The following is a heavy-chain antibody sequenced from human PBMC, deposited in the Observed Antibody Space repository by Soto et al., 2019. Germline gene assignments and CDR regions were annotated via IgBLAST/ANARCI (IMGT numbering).Heavy chain of an antibody. V-gene: IGHV3-48*02. Sequence: GGSLRLSCTASGFSVSDYSVNWVRQAPGKGLEWISYISSTGDLTLYADSVEGRFTIARDIAKNSLYLQMDSLRDEDSAVYYCATWAIAVGGEGFWGQGSLVTVSS. CDR3: ATWAIAVGGEGF. D-gene: IGHD2-21*01. CDR2: ISSTGDLT. CDR1: GFSVSDYS. J-gene: IGHJ4*02.